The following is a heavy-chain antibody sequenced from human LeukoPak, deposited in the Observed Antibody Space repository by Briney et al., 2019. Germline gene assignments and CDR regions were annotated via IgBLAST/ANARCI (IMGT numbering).Heavy chain of an antibody. J-gene: IGHJ4*02. CDR3: AKASTRMKYYFDY. CDR1: GFTFDDYA. CDR2: ISWNSGSI. D-gene: IGHD2-8*01. V-gene: IGHV3-9*01. Sequence: PGGSLRLSCAASGFTFDDYAMHWVRQAPGKGLEWVSGISWNSGSIGYADSVKGRFTISRDNAKNSLYLQMNSLRAEDTALYYCAKASTRMKYYFDYWGQGTLVTVSS.